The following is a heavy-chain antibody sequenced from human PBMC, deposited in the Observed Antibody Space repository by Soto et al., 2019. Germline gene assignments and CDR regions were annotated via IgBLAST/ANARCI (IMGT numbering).Heavy chain of an antibody. CDR1: GFTFSSYA. CDR2: ISGSGGST. Sequence: EVQLLESGGGLVQPGGSLRLSCAASGFTFSSYAMSWVRQXPGXXXXWXSAISGSGGSTYYADSVKGRFTISRDNSKNTLYLQMNSLRAEDTAVYYCAKDGXXSSTXXQKAGLLWFGVGRMPPGVAYGMDVW. J-gene: IGHJ6*01. V-gene: IGHV3-23*01. D-gene: IGHD3-10*01. CDR3: AKDGXXSSTXXQKAGLLWFGVGRMPPGVAYGMDV.